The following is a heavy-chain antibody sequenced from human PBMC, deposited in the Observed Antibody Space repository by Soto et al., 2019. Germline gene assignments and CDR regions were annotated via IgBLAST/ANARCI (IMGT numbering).Heavy chain of an antibody. V-gene: IGHV1-69*13. CDR1: GGTFSSYA. CDR3: ARDLRTMAAAGDYYYYGMDV. Sequence: GASVKVSCKASGGTFSSYAISCVRQAPGQGLEWMGGIIPIFGTANYAQKFQGRVTITADESTSTAYMELSSLRSEDTAVYYCARDLRTMAAAGDYYYYGMDVWVQGTTVTVSS. CDR2: IIPIFGTA. J-gene: IGHJ6*02. D-gene: IGHD6-13*01.